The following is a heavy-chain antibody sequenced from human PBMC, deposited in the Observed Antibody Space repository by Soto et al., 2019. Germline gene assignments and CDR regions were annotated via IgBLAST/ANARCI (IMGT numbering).Heavy chain of an antibody. CDR2: IVVGSGNT. Sequence: ASVKVSCQASEISAITVTTAAFQWVRQARGQRPEWIGWIVVGSGNTNYAQKFQERVALTRDMSTRTAYMELSGLTSEDTAVYYCVAAYGDHLSGWWFDPWGQGTLVTVSS. D-gene: IGHD4-17*01. CDR1: AITVTTAA. V-gene: IGHV1-58*01. CDR3: VAAYGDHLSGWWFDP. J-gene: IGHJ5*02.